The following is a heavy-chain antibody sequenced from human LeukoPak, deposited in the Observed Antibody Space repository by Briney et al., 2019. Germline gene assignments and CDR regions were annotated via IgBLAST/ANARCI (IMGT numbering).Heavy chain of an antibody. CDR3: AREDSSGWYPIDY. D-gene: IGHD6-19*01. V-gene: IGHV4-39*07. CDR2: IYYSGST. CDR1: GGSISSSSYY. J-gene: IGHJ4*02. Sequence: SETLSLTCTVSGGSISSSSYYWGWIRQPPGKGLEWIGSIYYSGSTYYNPSLKSRVTISVDTSKNQFSLKLSSVTAADTAVYYCAREDSSGWYPIDYWGQGTLVTVSS.